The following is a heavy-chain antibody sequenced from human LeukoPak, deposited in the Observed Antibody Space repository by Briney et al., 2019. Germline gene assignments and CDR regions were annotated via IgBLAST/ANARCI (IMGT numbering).Heavy chain of an antibody. CDR3: ARAERVTVMGASDY. Sequence: GASVKVSCKASGYTFTSYGISWVRQAPGQGLEWMGWISAYNGNTNYAQKLQGRVTMTTDTSTSTAYMELRSLRSDDTAVYYCARAERVTVMGASDYWGQGTLVTVSS. J-gene: IGHJ4*02. D-gene: IGHD2-21*02. CDR1: GYTFTSYG. V-gene: IGHV1-18*01. CDR2: ISAYNGNT.